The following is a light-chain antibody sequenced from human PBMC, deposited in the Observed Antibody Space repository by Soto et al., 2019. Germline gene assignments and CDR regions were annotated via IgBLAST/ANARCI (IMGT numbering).Light chain of an antibody. CDR2: EVS. CDR3: SSYTSGTPYV. J-gene: IGLJ1*01. CDR1: SSDVGGYNY. V-gene: IGLV2-14*01. Sequence: QSVLTQPASVSGSPGQSITISCTGTSSDVGGYNYVSWYQQHPGKAPKLMIYEVSNRPSGVSNRFSGSKSGNTASLTISGLQAEDEADYYCSSYTSGTPYVFGTGTKVTV.